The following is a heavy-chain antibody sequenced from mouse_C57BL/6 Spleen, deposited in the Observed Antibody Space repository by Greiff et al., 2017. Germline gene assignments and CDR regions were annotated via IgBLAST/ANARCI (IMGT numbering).Heavy chain of an antibody. J-gene: IGHJ1*03. CDR2: IDPETGGT. V-gene: IGHV1-15*01. CDR1: GYTFTDYE. Sequence: QVQLQQSGAELVRPGASVTLSCKASGYTFTDYEMHWVKQTPVHGLEWIGAIDPETGGTAYNQKFKGKAILTADKSSSTAYMELRSLTSEDSAVYYCTRKSFPEDWYFDVWGTGTTVTVSS. CDR3: TRKSFPEDWYFDV.